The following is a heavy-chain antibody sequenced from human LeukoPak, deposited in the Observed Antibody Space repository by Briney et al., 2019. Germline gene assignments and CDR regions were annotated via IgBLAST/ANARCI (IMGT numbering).Heavy chain of an antibody. V-gene: IGHV1-24*01. J-gene: IGHJ4*02. Sequence: ASVKVSCKVSGYTLTELSMHWVRQAPGKGLEWMGGFDPEDGETIYAQKFQGRVTMTEDTSTDTAYMELSSLRSEDTAVYYCATDPLGIVGATEKPGYWGQGTLVTVSS. CDR3: ATDPLGIVGATEKPGY. D-gene: IGHD1-26*01. CDR1: GYTLTELS. CDR2: FDPEDGET.